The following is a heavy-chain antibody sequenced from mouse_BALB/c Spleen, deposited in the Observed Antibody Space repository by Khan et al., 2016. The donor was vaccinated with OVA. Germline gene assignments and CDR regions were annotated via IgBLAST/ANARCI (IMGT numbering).Heavy chain of an antibody. D-gene: IGHD1-1*01. CDR1: GFNIKDTY. CDR2: IDPANGNT. Sequence: VQLQQSGAELVKPGASVKLSCTLSGFNIKDTYMHWGKQRPEQGLEWIGRIDPANGNTKYDPKFQGKATITADTSSNTASLQLSRLTSEYTAVYYCATYYYGSSRYFDYWGQGTPLTVSA. V-gene: IGHV14-3*02. CDR3: ATYYYGSSRYFDY. J-gene: IGHJ2*01.